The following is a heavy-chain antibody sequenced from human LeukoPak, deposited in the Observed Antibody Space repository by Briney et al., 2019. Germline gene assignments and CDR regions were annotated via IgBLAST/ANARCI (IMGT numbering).Heavy chain of an antibody. CDR1: GYTFTSYY. CDR3: ARVRGKCSGGSCYSTSFPRLYYYYGMDV. J-gene: IGHJ6*02. CDR2: INPNSGGT. V-gene: IGHV1-2*04. Sequence: ASVKVSCKASGYTFTSYYMHWVRQAPGQGLEWMGWINPNSGGTNYAQKFQGWVTMTRDTSTSTVYMELSSLRSEDTAVYYCARVRGKCSGGSCYSTSFPRLYYYYGMDVWGQGTTVTVSS. D-gene: IGHD2-15*01.